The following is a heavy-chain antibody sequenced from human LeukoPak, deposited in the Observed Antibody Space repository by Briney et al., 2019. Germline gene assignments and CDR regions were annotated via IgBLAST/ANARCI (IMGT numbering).Heavy chain of an antibody. CDR1: GYTLTGYY. J-gene: IGHJ3*02. V-gene: IGHV1-2*02. CDR2: INPNSGGT. CDR3: ARDVYNWNPGLTFDI. Sequence: ASVKVSCKASGYTLTGYYMHWVRQAPGQGLEWMGWINPNSGGTNYAQKFQGRVTMTRDTSISTAYMELSRLRSDDTAVYYCARDVYNWNPGLTFDIWGRGTMVTVSS. D-gene: IGHD1-20*01.